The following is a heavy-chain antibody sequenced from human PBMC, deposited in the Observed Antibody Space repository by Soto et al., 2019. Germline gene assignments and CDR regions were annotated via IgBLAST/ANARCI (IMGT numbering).Heavy chain of an antibody. D-gene: IGHD3-10*01. CDR3: VHIRYGSGLFDY. V-gene: IGHV2-5*02. J-gene: IGHJ4*02. CDR1: GFSLSTSGVG. Sequence: QITLKESGPTLVKPTQTLTLTCNFSGFSLSTSGVGVGWIRQPPGKALEWLALIYWDDDKRYSPSLKSRLTITHDTTKNHVVLTMTNMDPVDTATYYCVHIRYGSGLFDYWGQGTLVTVSS. CDR2: IYWDDDK.